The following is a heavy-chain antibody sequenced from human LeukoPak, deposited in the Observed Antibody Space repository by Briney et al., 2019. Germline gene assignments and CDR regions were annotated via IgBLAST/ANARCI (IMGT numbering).Heavy chain of an antibody. J-gene: IGHJ4*02. V-gene: IGHV3-21*01. CDR2: ISSSSSYI. CDR3: ARDRWELSSIDY. Sequence: GGSLRLSCAASGFTFSSYSMNWVRQAPGKGLEWVSSISSSSSYIYYADSVKGRFTISRDNAKNSLYLQMNSPRAEDTAVYYCARDRWELSSIDYWGQGTLVTVSS. CDR1: GFTFSSYS. D-gene: IGHD1-26*01.